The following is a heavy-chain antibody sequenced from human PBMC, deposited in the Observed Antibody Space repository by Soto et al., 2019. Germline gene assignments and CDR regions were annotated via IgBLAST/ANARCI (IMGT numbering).Heavy chain of an antibody. CDR3: AKNGAIVVVPAY. CDR2: ISGSGGST. J-gene: IGHJ4*02. V-gene: IGHV3-23*01. D-gene: IGHD2-2*01. Sequence: EVQLLESGGGLVQPGGSLRLSCAASGFTFSSYAMSWVRQAPGKGLEWVSAISGSGGSTYYADSVKGRFTISRDNSKNTVYLQMNSLRAEDTAVYYCAKNGAIVVVPAYWGQGTLVTVSS. CDR1: GFTFSSYA.